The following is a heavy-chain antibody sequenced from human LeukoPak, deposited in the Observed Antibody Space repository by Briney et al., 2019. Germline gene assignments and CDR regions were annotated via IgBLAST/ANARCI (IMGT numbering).Heavy chain of an antibody. J-gene: IGHJ6*03. CDR3: ARHNSGAAGGYYYYYMDV. CDR1: GGSISSSSYY. Sequence: SETLSLTCTVSGGSISSSSYYWGWIRQPPGKGLEWIGSIYYSGSTYYNPSLKSRVTISVDTSKNQFSLKLSSVTAADTAVYYCARHNSGAAGGYYYYYMDVWGKGTTVTISS. CDR2: IYYSGST. V-gene: IGHV4-39*01. D-gene: IGHD4-23*01.